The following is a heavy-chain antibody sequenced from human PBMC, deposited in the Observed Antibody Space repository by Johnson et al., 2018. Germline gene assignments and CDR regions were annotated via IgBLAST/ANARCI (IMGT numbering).Heavy chain of an antibody. CDR3: ARGGGVLCSRTSCEEGGEDAFDI. J-gene: IGHJ3*02. CDR1: GFTFSSYG. V-gene: IGHV3-30*03. CDR2: ISYDGSYK. D-gene: IGHD2-2*01. Sequence: QVQLVQSGGGVVQPGRSLRLSCAASGFTFSSYGMHWVRQAPGKGLEWVAVISYDGSYKYFADSVKGRFTISRDNSKNTLYLQMNSLRAEDTAGYFCARGGGVLCSRTSCEEGGEDAFDIWGQGTMVTVSS.